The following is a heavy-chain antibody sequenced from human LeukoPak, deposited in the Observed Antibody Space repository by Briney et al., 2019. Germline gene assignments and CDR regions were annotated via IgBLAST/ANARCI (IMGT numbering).Heavy chain of an antibody. CDR1: GGTFSSYA. CDR2: IIPIFGTA. CDR3: ATEEYSSFKLDY. D-gene: IGHD6-6*01. V-gene: IGHV1-69*05. J-gene: IGHJ4*02. Sequence: SVKVSCKASGGTFSSYAISWVRQAPGQGLEWMGGIIPIFGTANYAQKFQGRVTITTDESTSTAYMELSSLRPEDTAVYYCATEEYSSFKLDYWGQGTLVTVSS.